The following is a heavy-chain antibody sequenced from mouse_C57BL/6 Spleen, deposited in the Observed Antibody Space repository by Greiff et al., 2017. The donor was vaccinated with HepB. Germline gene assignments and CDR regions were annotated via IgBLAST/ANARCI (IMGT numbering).Heavy chain of an antibody. CDR1: GFSLTSYG. D-gene: IGHD4-1*01. CDR3: ASGEMGLGSRLAY. J-gene: IGHJ3*01. V-gene: IGHV2-6*01. CDR2: IWGVGST. Sequence: QVQLKESGPGLVAPSQSLSITCTVSGFSLTSYGVDWVRQSPGKGLEWLGVIWGVGSTNYNSALKSRLSISKDNSKSQVFLKMNSLQTDDTAMYYCASGEMGLGSRLAYWGQGTLVTVSA.